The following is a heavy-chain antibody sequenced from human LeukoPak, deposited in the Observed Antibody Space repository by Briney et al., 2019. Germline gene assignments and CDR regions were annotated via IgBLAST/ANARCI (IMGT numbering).Heavy chain of an antibody. V-gene: IGHV1-18*01. CDR2: INPNHGNT. D-gene: IGHD1-7*01. J-gene: IGHJ4*02. CDR3: ARGQDLGLELFDF. CDR1: GYTFTNYG. Sequence: ASVKVSCKASGYTFTNYGVSWVRQAPGQGLEWMGWINPNHGNTNYAQKLQGRVTMTTDTSTNTAYMELRSLRPDDTAFCYCARGQDLGLELFDFWGQGTLVTVSS.